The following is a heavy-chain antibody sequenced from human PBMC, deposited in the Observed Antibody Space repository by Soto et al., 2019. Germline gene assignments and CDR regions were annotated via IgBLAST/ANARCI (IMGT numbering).Heavy chain of an antibody. Sequence: GGSLRLSCVASGFTFSNYWMTWVRQAPGKGLEWVANIKQHGSEKYYVDSVKGRFTISRDNTKNSLFLQMNSLRAEDTAVYSCARAATYGSYFFDYWGQGTLVTVSS. V-gene: IGHV3-7*01. CDR2: IKQHGSEK. CDR3: ARAATYGSYFFDY. D-gene: IGHD3-10*01. CDR1: GFTFSNYW. J-gene: IGHJ4*02.